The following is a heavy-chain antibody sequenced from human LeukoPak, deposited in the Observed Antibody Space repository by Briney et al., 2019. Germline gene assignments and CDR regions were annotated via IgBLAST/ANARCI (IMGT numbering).Heavy chain of an antibody. V-gene: IGHV3-74*01. D-gene: IGHD6-13*01. Sequence: PGGSLRLSCAASGFTFSSYWMHWVRQAPGKGLVWVSRIYSDGSSTSCADSVKGRFTISRDNAKNTLYLQMNSLRAEDTAVYYCARVGYSSSWYNFDYWGQGTLVTVSS. CDR3: ARVGYSSSWYNFDY. J-gene: IGHJ4*02. CDR1: GFTFSSYW. CDR2: IYSDGSST.